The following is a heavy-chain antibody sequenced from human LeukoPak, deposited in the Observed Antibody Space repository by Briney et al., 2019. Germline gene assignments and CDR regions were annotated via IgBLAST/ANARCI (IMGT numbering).Heavy chain of an antibody. CDR2: SGTAGDT. CDR1: GFTFSDYD. D-gene: IGHD2-2*01. Sequence: GGSLRLSCAASGFTFSDYDMHWVRQATGKGLEWVSASGTAGDTYYPDSVKGRFTISRDNAQNSLYLQMDSLRVDDTAVYYCARGGSSDWALGGQGTLVTVSS. V-gene: IGHV3-13*01. CDR3: ARGGSSDWAL. J-gene: IGHJ4*02.